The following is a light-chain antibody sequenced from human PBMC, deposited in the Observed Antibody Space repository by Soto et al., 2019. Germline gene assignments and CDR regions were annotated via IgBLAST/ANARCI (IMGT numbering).Light chain of an antibody. V-gene: IGKV3-11*01. CDR1: QSVSSS. CDR2: DAS. CDR3: QQRSNWPRT. Sequence: IVLTQSPATLSLSPGERATLSCRASQSVSSSLGWYQQIPGQAPRLLIYDASNMDTGIPARFSGSGSGTDFTLTISSLEPEDFAVYYCQQRSNWPRTFGQGTKLEIK. J-gene: IGKJ2*01.